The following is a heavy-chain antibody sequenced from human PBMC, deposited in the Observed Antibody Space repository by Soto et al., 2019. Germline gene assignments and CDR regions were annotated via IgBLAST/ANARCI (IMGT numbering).Heavy chain of an antibody. CDR2: ITSSGGGT. D-gene: IGHD6-13*01. J-gene: IGHJ4*02. Sequence: PGGSLRLSCAASGFTFSAYVMSWVRQAPGKGLEWVSSITSSGGGTYYADSVKGRFTVSRDNPKNTVYLQMNSLRDEDTAVYYCAKLTAAWGQGTLVTVYS. CDR3: AKLTAA. V-gene: IGHV3-23*01. CDR1: GFTFSAYV.